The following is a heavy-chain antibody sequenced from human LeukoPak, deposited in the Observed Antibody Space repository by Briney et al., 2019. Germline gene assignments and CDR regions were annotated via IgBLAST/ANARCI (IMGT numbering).Heavy chain of an antibody. D-gene: IGHD3-10*01. V-gene: IGHV4-39*01. Sequence: SETLSLTCSVSGGSMSSPSFYWAWIRQPPGKGLEWIGNIYYSGSTYYNPSLQSRVTISVDTSKNQFSLKLTSVTAADKAVYYCASMSRGVILGPNYHSYYMDVWGKGATVIVSS. CDR2: IYYSGST. CDR3: ASMSRGVILGPNYHSYYMDV. J-gene: IGHJ6*03. CDR1: GGSMSSPSFY.